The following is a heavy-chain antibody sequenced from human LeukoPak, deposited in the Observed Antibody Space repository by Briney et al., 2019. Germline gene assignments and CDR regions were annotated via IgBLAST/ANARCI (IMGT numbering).Heavy chain of an antibody. J-gene: IGHJ3*02. D-gene: IGHD1-1*01. CDR1: GFTSTTST. CDR3: AADQPRYRDAFDI. Sequence: GASVKVSCKSSGFTSTTSTMQWVRQARGQRLEWIGWIVVGSGDTNYAEKFQERVTITRDMSTSTVYMELSSLRSDDTAVYYCAADQPRYRDAFDIWGQGTMVTVSS. V-gene: IGHV1-58*02. CDR2: IVVGSGDT.